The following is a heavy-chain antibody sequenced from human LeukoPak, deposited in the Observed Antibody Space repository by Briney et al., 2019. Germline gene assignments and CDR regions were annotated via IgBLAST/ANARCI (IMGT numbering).Heavy chain of an antibody. J-gene: IGHJ4*02. D-gene: IGHD2-15*01. CDR1: GYTFTSYY. Sequence: ASVKVSCKASGYTFTSYYMHWVRQAPGQGLEWMGIINPSGGSTSYAQKFQGRVTMTRDTSTSTVYMELSSLRSEDTAVYYCARDTYCSGGSCYSGHFDYWGQGTLVTVSS. CDR3: ARDTYCSGGSCYSGHFDY. CDR2: INPSGGST. V-gene: IGHV1-46*01.